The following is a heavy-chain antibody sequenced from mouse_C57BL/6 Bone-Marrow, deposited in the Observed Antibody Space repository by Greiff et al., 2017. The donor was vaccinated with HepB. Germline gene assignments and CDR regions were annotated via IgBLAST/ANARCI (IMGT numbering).Heavy chain of an antibody. J-gene: IGHJ3*01. Sequence: VQLQQPGAELVMPGASVKLSCKASGYTFTSYWMHWVKQRPGQGLEWIGEIDPSDSYTNYNQKFKGKSTLTVDKSSSTAYMQLSSLTSEDSAVYDCARELGFAYWGQGTLVTVSA. D-gene: IGHD4-1*01. V-gene: IGHV1-69*01. CDR3: ARELGFAY. CDR2: IDPSDSYT. CDR1: GYTFTSYW.